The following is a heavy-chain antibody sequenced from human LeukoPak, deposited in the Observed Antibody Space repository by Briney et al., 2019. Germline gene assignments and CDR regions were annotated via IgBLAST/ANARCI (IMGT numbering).Heavy chain of an antibody. D-gene: IGHD6-19*01. CDR1: GGTFSSYA. Sequence: SVKVSCKASGGTFSSYAISWVRQAPGQGLEWMGGIIPIFGTANYAQKFQGRVTITADESTSTAYMELNSLRSEDTAVYYCARDEGSGSYYFDYWGQGTLVTVSS. V-gene: IGHV1-69*01. CDR2: IIPIFGTA. J-gene: IGHJ4*02. CDR3: ARDEGSGSYYFDY.